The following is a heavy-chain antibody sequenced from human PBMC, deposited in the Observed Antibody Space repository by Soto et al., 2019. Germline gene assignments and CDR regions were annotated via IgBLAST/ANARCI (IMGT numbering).Heavy chain of an antibody. CDR1: GDSISSGTYY. CDR3: ARHKDTSTYYLLPDY. D-gene: IGHD1-26*01. CDR2: VYYSGGT. Sequence: QLQLQESGPGLVKPSETLSLTCTVSGDSISSGTYYWGWIRQPPGKRLEWIGSVYYSGGTYYNPYFKSRATISVDTSKNQFSLKLSSVTAADTALFYCARHKDTSTYYLLPDYWGQGTLVTVSS. J-gene: IGHJ4*02. V-gene: IGHV4-39*01.